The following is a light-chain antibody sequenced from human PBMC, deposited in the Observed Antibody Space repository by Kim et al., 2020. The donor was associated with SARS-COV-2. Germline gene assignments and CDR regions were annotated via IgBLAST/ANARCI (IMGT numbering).Light chain of an antibody. CDR2: AAY. CDR1: QGIRND. Sequence: ASVGDRAPISCRATQGIRNDLGWYQQKQGGTPKRLIYAAYSLESGVPHRFSGSGSRTEFTLTISSLQPEDFATYYCLKHNSYPWTFGQGAKVDIK. V-gene: IGKV1-17*01. J-gene: IGKJ1*01. CDR3: LKHNSYPWT.